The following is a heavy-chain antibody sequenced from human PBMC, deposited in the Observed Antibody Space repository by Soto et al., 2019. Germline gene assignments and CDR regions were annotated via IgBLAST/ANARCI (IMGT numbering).Heavy chain of an antibody. Sequence: PSETLSLTCTVSGGSISSGDYYWSWIRQPPGKGLEWIGYIYYSGSTYYNPSLKSRVTISVDTSKNQFSLKLSSVTAADTAVYYCARERYGGYVWFDPWGQGTLVTVSS. J-gene: IGHJ5*02. D-gene: IGHD4-17*01. V-gene: IGHV4-30-4*01. CDR3: ARERYGGYVWFDP. CDR1: GGSISSGDYY. CDR2: IYYSGST.